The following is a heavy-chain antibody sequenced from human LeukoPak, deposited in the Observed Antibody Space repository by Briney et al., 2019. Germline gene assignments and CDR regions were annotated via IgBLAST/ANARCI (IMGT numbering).Heavy chain of an antibody. J-gene: IGHJ4*02. CDR3: ARGPSLWYYDSSGYCDY. D-gene: IGHD3-22*01. V-gene: IGHV4-34*01. Sequence: SETLSLTCAVYGGSFSGYYWSWIRQPPGKGLEWIGEIDHSGSTNYNPSLKSRVTISVDTSKNQFSLKLSSVTAADTAVYYCARGPSLWYYDSSGYCDYWGQGTLVTVSS. CDR1: GGSFSGYY. CDR2: IDHSGST.